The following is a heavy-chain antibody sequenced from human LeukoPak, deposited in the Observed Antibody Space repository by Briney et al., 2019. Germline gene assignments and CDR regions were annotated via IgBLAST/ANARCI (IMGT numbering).Heavy chain of an antibody. CDR3: AKDLSVVVVAATNFDY. V-gene: IGHV3-23*01. J-gene: IGHJ4*02. D-gene: IGHD2-15*01. Sequence: GGSLRLPCAASGFTFSSYAMSWVRQAPGKGLEWVSAISGSGGSTYYADSVKGRFTISRDNSKNTLYLQMNSLRAEDTAVYYCAKDLSVVVVAATNFDYWGQGTLVTVSS. CDR1: GFTFSSYA. CDR2: ISGSGGST.